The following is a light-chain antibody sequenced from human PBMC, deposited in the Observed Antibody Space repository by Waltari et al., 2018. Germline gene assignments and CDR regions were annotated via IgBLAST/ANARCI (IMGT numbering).Light chain of an antibody. Sequence: EIVLTQSPGTLSLSPGERATLSCRASQTVRATYLAWYQQKPGQAPTLVIHDTSSRATGIPDRLSGSGSGTDFSLTISSLEPEDFAVYYCQQYDISPLTFGGGTKVETK. V-gene: IGKV3-20*01. J-gene: IGKJ4*01. CDR3: QQYDISPLT. CDR1: QTVRATY. CDR2: DTS.